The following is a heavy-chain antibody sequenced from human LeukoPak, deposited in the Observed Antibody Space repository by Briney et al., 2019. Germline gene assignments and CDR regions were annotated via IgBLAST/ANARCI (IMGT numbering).Heavy chain of an antibody. CDR1: GYTFTSYG. CDR2: ISAYNGNT. Sequence: ASVKVSCKASGYTFTSYGISWVRQAPGQGLEWMGWISAYNGNTNYAQKLQGRVTMTTDTSTSTAYMELRSLRSDDTAVYYCARAHSPMVRGVIGYWGQGTLVTVSS. D-gene: IGHD3-10*01. J-gene: IGHJ4*02. V-gene: IGHV1-18*01. CDR3: ARAHSPMVRGVIGY.